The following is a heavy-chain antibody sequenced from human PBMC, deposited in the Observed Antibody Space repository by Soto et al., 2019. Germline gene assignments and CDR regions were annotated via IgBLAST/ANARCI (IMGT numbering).Heavy chain of an antibody. D-gene: IGHD6-19*01. V-gene: IGHV3-30-3*01. Sequence: QVQLVESGGGVVQPGGSLRLSCAASGFTFSSYAMHWVRQAPGKGLEWVAVISYDGSNKYYADSVKGRFTISRDNSKNTLYLQMNSLRAEDTAVYYCARDRTAVAGTFDYWGQGTLVTVSS. CDR2: ISYDGSNK. CDR3: ARDRTAVAGTFDY. J-gene: IGHJ4*02. CDR1: GFTFSSYA.